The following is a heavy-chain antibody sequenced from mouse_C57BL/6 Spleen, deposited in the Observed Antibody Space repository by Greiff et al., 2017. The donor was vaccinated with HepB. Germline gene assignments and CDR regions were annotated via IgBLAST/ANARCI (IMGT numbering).Heavy chain of an antibody. CDR1: GFTFSSYA. V-gene: IGHV5-4*01. CDR2: ISDGGSYT. CDR3: ARDGYPDGYFDV. Sequence: DVQLVESGGGLVKPGGSLKLSCAASGFTFSSYAMSWVRQTPEKRLEWVATISDGGSYTYYPDNVKGRFTISRDNAKNNLYLQMSHLKSEDTAMYYCARDGYPDGYFDVWGTGTTVTVSS. D-gene: IGHD2-2*01. J-gene: IGHJ1*03.